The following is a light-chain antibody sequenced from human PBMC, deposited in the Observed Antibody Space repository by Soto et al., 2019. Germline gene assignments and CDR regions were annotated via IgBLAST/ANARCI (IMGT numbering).Light chain of an antibody. V-gene: IGKV3D-15*01. CDR2: GTS. CDR3: QQYDKWPLT. J-gene: IGKJ3*01. Sequence: EIVLTQSPGTLSLSPGERATLSCRASHSVSRTYLAWYQQQPGQAPRLLIYGTSDRATGTPDRFSGSGSGTEFTLTLSSLQSEDFAIYYCQQYDKWPLTFGPGTKVDIK. CDR1: HSVSRTY.